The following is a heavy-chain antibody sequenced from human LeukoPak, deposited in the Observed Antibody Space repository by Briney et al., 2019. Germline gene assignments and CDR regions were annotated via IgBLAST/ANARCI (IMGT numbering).Heavy chain of an antibody. CDR1: GFTFSTYS. V-gene: IGHV3-21*01. J-gene: IGHJ4*01. CDR2: ISGGSEYI. D-gene: IGHD3-10*01. CDR3: ASGIYYASVHTWSPV. Sequence: GGSLRLSCAASGFTFSTYSMNWVRQTPGKGLEWVSSISGGSEYIYYTDSVKGRFTISRDNAKNSLYLQMSSLRADDTAVYYCASGIYYASVHTWSPVWGHGTLVTVS.